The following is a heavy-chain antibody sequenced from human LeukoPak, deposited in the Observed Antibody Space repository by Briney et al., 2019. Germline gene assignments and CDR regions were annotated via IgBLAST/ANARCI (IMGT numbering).Heavy chain of an antibody. CDR3: ARMHYYDSSGDNWFDP. CDR1: GYTFTSYD. D-gene: IGHD3-22*01. V-gene: IGHV1-8*01. Sequence: ASVKVSCKASGYTFTSYDINWVRQATGQGLEWMGWMNPNSGHTGYAQKFQGRVTMTRNTSITTAYMELSSLRSEDTAVYYCARMHYYDSSGDNWFDPWGQGTLVTVSS. J-gene: IGHJ5*02. CDR2: MNPNSGHT.